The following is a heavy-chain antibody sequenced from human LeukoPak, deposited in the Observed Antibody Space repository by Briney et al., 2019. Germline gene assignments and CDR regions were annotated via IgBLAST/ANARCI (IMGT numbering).Heavy chain of an antibody. D-gene: IGHD1-14*01. Sequence: TGGSLRLSCAASGFTFSSYAMSWVRQAPGKGLEWVSAIASGTYYADSVKGRFTISTDSSKNMLYLQMNSLRAEDTAVYYCANRKPYYFEHWGQGTLVTVSS. CDR3: ANRKPYYFEH. CDR2: IASGT. CDR1: GFTFSSYA. V-gene: IGHV3-23*01. J-gene: IGHJ4*02.